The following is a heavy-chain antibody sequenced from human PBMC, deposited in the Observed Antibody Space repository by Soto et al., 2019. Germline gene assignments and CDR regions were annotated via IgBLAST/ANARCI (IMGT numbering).Heavy chain of an antibody. Sequence: QLQLQESGPGLVKPSETLSLTCTVSGGSISSSSYYWGWIRQPPGKGLEWIGSIYYSGSTYYNPSLKSRVTISVDTSKNQFSLKLSSVTAADTAVYYCARHDPGSSWFIGCAFDIWGQGTMVTVSS. D-gene: IGHD6-13*01. J-gene: IGHJ3*02. CDR3: ARHDPGSSWFIGCAFDI. CDR1: GGSISSSSYY. V-gene: IGHV4-39*01. CDR2: IYYSGST.